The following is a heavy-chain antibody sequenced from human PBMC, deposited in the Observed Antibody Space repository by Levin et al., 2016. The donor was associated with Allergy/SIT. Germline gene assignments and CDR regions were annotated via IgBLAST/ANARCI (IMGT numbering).Heavy chain of an antibody. CDR2: INAGNGNT. V-gene: IGHV1-3*01. D-gene: IGHD2-2*01. CDR1: GYTFTSYA. Sequence: ASVKVSCKASGYTFTSYAMHWVRQAPGQRLEWMGWINAGNGNTKYSQKFQGRVTITRDTSASTAYMELSSLRSEDTAVYYCARGIVVVPAAPSHFDYWGQGTLVTVSS. J-gene: IGHJ4*02. CDR3: ARGIVVVPAAPSHFDY.